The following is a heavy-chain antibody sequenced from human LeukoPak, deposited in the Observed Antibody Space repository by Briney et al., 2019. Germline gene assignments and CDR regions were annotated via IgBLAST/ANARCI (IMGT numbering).Heavy chain of an antibody. CDR1: GFNVSSNY. J-gene: IGHJ5*02. Sequence: PGVSLRLSCAASGFNVSSNYMSWVRQAPGKGLEWVSVVYSDGSTYYADSVKGRFTISRDNSKNTLYLQVNSLRAEDTAVYYCARDLYFGELLGGVDPWGQGTLVTVSS. CDR2: VYSDGST. CDR3: ARDLYFGELLGGVDP. D-gene: IGHD3-10*01. V-gene: IGHV3-66*01.